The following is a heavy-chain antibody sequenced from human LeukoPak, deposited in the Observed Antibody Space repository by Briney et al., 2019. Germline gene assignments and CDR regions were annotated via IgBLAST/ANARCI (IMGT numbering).Heavy chain of an antibody. Sequence: SETLSLTCTVSGXSISSSHWSWIRQPAGKGLEWIGRLHTSGTTNYNPSLKSRVTMSVDTSKNQFSLKLSSVTAADTAVYYCARVGYYDSSGNNWFDPWGQGTLVTVSS. J-gene: IGHJ5*02. CDR3: ARVGYYDSSGNNWFDP. V-gene: IGHV4-4*07. D-gene: IGHD3-22*01. CDR2: LHTSGTT. CDR1: GXSISSSH.